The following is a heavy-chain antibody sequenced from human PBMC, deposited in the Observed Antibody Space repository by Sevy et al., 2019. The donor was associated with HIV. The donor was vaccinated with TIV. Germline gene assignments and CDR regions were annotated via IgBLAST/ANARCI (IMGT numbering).Heavy chain of an antibody. Sequence: GGSLRLSCAASGFSFINAWMNWVRQAPGTGLEWVGRIRSKADGGTADYAAPVKGRFIISRDDSENTLYLQMNSLRTEDTAIYYCTTVLGWEGTSDYWGQRTLVTVSS. V-gene: IGHV3-15*07. CDR2: IRSKADGGTA. D-gene: IGHD1-26*01. CDR1: GFSFINAW. J-gene: IGHJ4*02. CDR3: TTVLGWEGTSDY.